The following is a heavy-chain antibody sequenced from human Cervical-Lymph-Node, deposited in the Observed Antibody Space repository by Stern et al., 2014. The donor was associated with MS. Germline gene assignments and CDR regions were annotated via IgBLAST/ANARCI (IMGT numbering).Heavy chain of an antibody. CDR2: IYPDDSDT. Sequence: VQLLESGVEVKKPGESLKISCKVSENIFSNFWIGWLRQMPGKGLEYVGIIYPDDSDTKYSPSFEGKVTISADKSINTAYLHWSSLKASDTAIYYCARHYGYYFDFWGQGTLVTVSS. CDR3: ARHYGYYFDF. D-gene: IGHD4-17*01. J-gene: IGHJ4*02. V-gene: IGHV5-51*01. CDR1: ENIFSNFW.